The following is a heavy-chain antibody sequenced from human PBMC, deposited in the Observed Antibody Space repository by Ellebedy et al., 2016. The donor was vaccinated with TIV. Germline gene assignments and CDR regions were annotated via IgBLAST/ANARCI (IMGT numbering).Heavy chain of an antibody. V-gene: IGHV1-24*01. CDR3: ARSSGPHYDFWSGYYALDYYYGMDV. Sequence: ASVKVSCKVSGYTLTELSMHWVRQAPGKGLEWMGGFDPEDGETIYAQKFQGRVTMTEDTSTDTAYMELRSLRSEDTAVYYCARSSGPHYDFWSGYYALDYYYGMDVWGQGTTVTVSS. CDR2: FDPEDGET. CDR1: GYTLTELS. J-gene: IGHJ6*02. D-gene: IGHD3-3*01.